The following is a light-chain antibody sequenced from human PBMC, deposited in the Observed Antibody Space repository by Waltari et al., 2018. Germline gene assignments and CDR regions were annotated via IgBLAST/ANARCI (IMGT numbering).Light chain of an antibody. CDR3: GTWDSSLSAAV. Sequence: QSVLTQPPSVSAAPGQKVTISCSGSSSNIGNNYVSWYQQLPGTAPKLLIYENNVRPSGIPDRFSGSKSGTSATLGITGLQTGDEADYYCGTWDSSLSAAVFGGGTQLTVL. V-gene: IGLV1-51*02. CDR1: SSNIGNNY. CDR2: ENN. J-gene: IGLJ7*01.